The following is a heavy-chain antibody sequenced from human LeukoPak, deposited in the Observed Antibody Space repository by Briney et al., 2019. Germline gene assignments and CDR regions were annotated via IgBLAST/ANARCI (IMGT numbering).Heavy chain of an antibody. CDR3: ARGGRIAVAGTPTRC. CDR1: GGSFSGYY. Sequence: SETLSLTCAVYGGSFSGYYWSWIRQPPGKGLEWIGEINHSGSTNYNPPLKSRVTISVDTSKNQFSLKLSSVTAADTAVYYCARGGRIAVAGTPTRCWGQGTLVTVSS. CDR2: INHSGST. J-gene: IGHJ4*02. D-gene: IGHD6-19*01. V-gene: IGHV4-34*01.